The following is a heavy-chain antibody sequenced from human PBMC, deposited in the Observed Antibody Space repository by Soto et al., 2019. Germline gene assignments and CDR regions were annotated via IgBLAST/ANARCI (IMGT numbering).Heavy chain of an antibody. CDR2: IKSKTDGGTT. V-gene: IGHV3-15*01. CDR3: TTLSLERLGDLAFDI. D-gene: IGHD1-1*01. J-gene: IGHJ3*02. CDR1: GFTFSNAW. Sequence: GGSLRLSCAASGFTFSNAWMSWVRQAPGKGLEWVGRIKSKTDGGTTDYAAPVKGRFTISRDDSKNTLYLQMNSLKTEDTAVYYCTTLSLERLGDLAFDIWGQGTMVTVSS.